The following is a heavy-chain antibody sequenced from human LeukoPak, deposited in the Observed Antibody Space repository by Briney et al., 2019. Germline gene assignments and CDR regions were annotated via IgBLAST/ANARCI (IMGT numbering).Heavy chain of an antibody. Sequence: PGGSLRLSCATSGFTFSRHWMSWVRQAPGKGLEWVANINQDGSGKYYVDSVKGRFTISRDNAKNTVYLQMNSLRVEDTAVYYCARDGHGTNLDEFDYWGQGTLVTVSS. V-gene: IGHV3-7*01. CDR2: INQDGSGK. D-gene: IGHD1-1*01. J-gene: IGHJ4*02. CDR3: ARDGHGTNLDEFDY. CDR1: GFTFSRHW.